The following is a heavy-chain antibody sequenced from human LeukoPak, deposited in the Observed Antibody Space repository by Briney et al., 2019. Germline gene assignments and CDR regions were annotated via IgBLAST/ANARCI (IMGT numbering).Heavy chain of an antibody. D-gene: IGHD2-21*02. CDR1: GYTFSSYG. J-gene: IGHJ4*02. Sequence: ASVKVSCKASGYTFSSYGITWVRQAPGQGLEWMGWISANNGDTNYAQNLQGRVTMTTDTSTSTAYVELRTLRSDDTAVYYCARTYCGGDCYYSYFDYWGQGTLVTVSS. V-gene: IGHV1-18*01. CDR3: ARTYCGGDCYYSYFDY. CDR2: ISANNGDT.